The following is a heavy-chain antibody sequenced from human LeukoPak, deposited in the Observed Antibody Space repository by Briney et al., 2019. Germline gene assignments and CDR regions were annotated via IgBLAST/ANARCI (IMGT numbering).Heavy chain of an antibody. V-gene: IGHV4-30-4*01. CDR2: INHSGST. Sequence: SQTLSLTCTVSGGSISSGDYYWSWIRQPPGKGLEWIGEINHSGSTNYNPSLKSRVTISVDTSKNQFSLKLSSVTAADTAVYYCAREGTLSSSWYRFDYWGQGTLVTVSS. J-gene: IGHJ4*02. CDR1: GGSISSGDYY. CDR3: AREGTLSSSWYRFDY. D-gene: IGHD6-13*01.